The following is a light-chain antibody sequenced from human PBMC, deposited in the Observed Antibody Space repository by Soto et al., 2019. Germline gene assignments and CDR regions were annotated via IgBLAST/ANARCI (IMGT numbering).Light chain of an antibody. CDR3: QQYYTTPPA. J-gene: IGKJ2*01. Sequence: DIVMTQSPDSLAVSLGERATINCKSSRNGLYRSNNKNYLDWYQQQPGQPPKLLIYWASTRESGVPDRFTGRGSGTDFTLTINRLQADDVAVYYCQQYYTTPPAFGQGTKLEIK. CDR2: WAS. V-gene: IGKV4-1*01. CDR1: RNGLYRSNNKNY.